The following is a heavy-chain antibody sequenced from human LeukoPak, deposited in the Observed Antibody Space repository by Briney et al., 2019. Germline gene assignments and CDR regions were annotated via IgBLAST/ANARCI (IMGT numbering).Heavy chain of an antibody. CDR1: GFTFRRYW. D-gene: IGHD3-10*01. CDR2: IKQDGSEK. V-gene: IGHV3-7*01. Sequence: GGSLRLSCAASGFTFRRYWMSWVRQAPGKGLEWVANIKQDGSEKYYVDSVKGRFTISRDNAKSSLFLQMNSLRAEDTAVYYCVRSRFTWFGEVLAAFDIWGQGTMVTVSS. CDR3: VRSRFTWFGEVLAAFDI. J-gene: IGHJ3*02.